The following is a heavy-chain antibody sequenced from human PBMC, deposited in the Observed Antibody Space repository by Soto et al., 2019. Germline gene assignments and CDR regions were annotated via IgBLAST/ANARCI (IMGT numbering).Heavy chain of an antibody. V-gene: IGHV1-69*13. J-gene: IGHJ6*02. CDR2: IIPIFGTA. D-gene: IGHD2-2*01. CDR3: AGYCSSTSCPGRYYYYGMDV. CDR1: GGTFSSYA. Sequence: ASVKVSCKASGGTFSSYAISWVRQAPGQGLEWMGGIIPIFGTANYAQKFQGRVTITADESTSTAYMELSSLRSEDTAVYYCAGYCSSTSCPGRYYYYGMDVWGQGTTVTVSS.